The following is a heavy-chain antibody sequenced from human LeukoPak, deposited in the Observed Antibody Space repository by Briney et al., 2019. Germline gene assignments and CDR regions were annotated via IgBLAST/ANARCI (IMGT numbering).Heavy chain of an antibody. CDR3: AKDRKATSWGYLN. V-gene: IGHV3-30*02. Sequence: GGSLRLSCAASGFTFSSYGMHWARQAPGKGLEWVAVIWYDGTNKYYADSVKGRFTISRDNSKNTLYLQMNSLRAEDTAVYYCAKDRKATSWGYLNWGQGTLVTVSS. D-gene: IGHD2-15*01. CDR2: IWYDGTNK. J-gene: IGHJ4*02. CDR1: GFTFSSYG.